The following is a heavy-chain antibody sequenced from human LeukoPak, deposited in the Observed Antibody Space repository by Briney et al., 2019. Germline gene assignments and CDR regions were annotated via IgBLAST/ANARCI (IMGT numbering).Heavy chain of an antibody. V-gene: IGHV3-53*01. CDR2: IYSGGST. Sequence: PGGSLRLSCAASGFTVSSNYMSWVRQAPGEGLEWVSVIYSGGSTYYADSVKGRFTISRDNSKNTLYLQMNSLRAEDTAVYYCAKVFRDGYNYPFDYWGQGTLVTVSS. CDR1: GFTVSSNY. D-gene: IGHD5-24*01. CDR3: AKVFRDGYNYPFDY. J-gene: IGHJ4*02.